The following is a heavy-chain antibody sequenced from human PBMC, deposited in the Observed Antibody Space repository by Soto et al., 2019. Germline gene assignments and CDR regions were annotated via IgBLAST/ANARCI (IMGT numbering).Heavy chain of an antibody. D-gene: IGHD3-10*01. CDR3: ARVSQKIASVGSFDT. V-gene: IGHV4-4*02. CDR2: IYHSGDT. J-gene: IGHJ5*02. Sequence: LQLKESGPGLVKPSGTLSLSCDVSGASVNTDTWWSWVRQSPGKGLEWIGEIYHSGDTNYNPSLKIRISMSIDKTTNQVSLRLTSVTAADAAVFFCARVSQKIASVGSFDTWGQGILVTVSS. CDR1: GASVNTDTW.